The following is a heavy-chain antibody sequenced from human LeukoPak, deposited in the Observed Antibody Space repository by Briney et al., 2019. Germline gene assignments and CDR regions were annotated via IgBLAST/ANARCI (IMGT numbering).Heavy chain of an antibody. CDR2: IKQDGSEK. V-gene: IGHV3-7*01. J-gene: IGHJ4*02. D-gene: IGHD3/OR15-3a*01. Sequence: PGGSLRLSCAASGFTFSSYWMSWVRQAPGKWLEWVANIKQDGSEKYYVDSVKGRFTISRDNAKNSLYLQMNSLRAEDTAVYYCSRDRGFWTGYFDYWGQGALVTVSS. CDR1: GFTFSSYW. CDR3: SRDRGFWTGYFDY.